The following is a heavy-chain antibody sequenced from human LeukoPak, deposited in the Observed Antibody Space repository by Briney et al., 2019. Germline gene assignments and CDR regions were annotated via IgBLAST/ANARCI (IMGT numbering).Heavy chain of an antibody. CDR3: ARDVSGDGRPADY. D-gene: IGHD2-21*02. J-gene: IGHJ4*02. Sequence: GESLRLSCAASGFTVSSNYMNWVRQAPGKGLEWVSVINSGGSTYYADSVKGRFTISRDNSKNTLYLQMNSLRAEDTAVYYCARDVSGDGRPADYWGQGTLVTVSS. CDR1: GFTVSSNY. CDR2: INSGGST. V-gene: IGHV3-66*01.